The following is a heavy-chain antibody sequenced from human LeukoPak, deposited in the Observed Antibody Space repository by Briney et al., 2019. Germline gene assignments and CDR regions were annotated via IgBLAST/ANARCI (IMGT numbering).Heavy chain of an antibody. D-gene: IGHD3-22*01. Sequence: ASVKVSCKASGYTFTGYYMHWVRQAPGQGLEWMGWINPNSGGTNYAQKFQGRVTMTRDTSISTAYMELSRLRPDDTAVYYCARNFYFDSSGYYHYWGQGTLVTVSS. CDR3: ARNFYFDSSGYYHY. CDR1: GYTFTGYY. V-gene: IGHV1-2*02. J-gene: IGHJ4*02. CDR2: INPNSGGT.